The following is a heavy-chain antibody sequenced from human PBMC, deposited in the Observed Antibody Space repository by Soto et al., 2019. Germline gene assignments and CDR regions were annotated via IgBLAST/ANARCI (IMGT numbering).Heavy chain of an antibody. J-gene: IGHJ5*02. Sequence: GGSLRLSCAASGFSFSTYGMHWVRQTPGKGLEWVALISNEGRNTYYADSVKGRFTISRDNSRNTLCLQMNSLRTEETAIYYCAKEGGKVSNTFDPWGQGNLVTVSS. CDR1: GFSFSTYG. CDR3: AKEGGKVSNTFDP. D-gene: IGHD2-8*01. CDR2: ISNEGRNT. V-gene: IGHV3-30*18.